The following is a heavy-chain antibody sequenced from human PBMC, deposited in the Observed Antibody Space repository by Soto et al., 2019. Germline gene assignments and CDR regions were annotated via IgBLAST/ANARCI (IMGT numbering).Heavy chain of an antibody. CDR3: ARGRVRATYYFDY. CDR1: GYSISSGYY. Sequence: PSETLSLTCAVSGYSISSGYYWGWIRQPPGKGLEWIGSIYHSGSTYYNPALKSRVTISVDTSKNQFSLKLSSVTAADTAVYYCARGRVRATYYFDYWGQGTLVTVSS. CDR2: IYHSGST. J-gene: IGHJ4*02. D-gene: IGHD1-26*01. V-gene: IGHV4-38-2*01.